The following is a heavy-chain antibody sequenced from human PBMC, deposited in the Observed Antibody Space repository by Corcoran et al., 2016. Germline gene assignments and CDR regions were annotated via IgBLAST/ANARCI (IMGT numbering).Heavy chain of an antibody. D-gene: IGHD3-16*01. J-gene: IGHJ6*02. V-gene: IGHV3-30*18. CDR2: ISYDGSNK. CDR1: GFTFSSYG. CDR3: SQVVVRAYDSVITLYFYYGMDV. Sequence: QVQLVESGGGVVQPGRSLRLSCAASGFTFSSYGIQWVRQAQGKGLEWVAVISYDGSNKYYEDSVKCGFTISSDNYKNTMNLQMNSLRAEYSFVYYCSQVVVRAYDSVITLYFYYGMDVWGQGTTVTVSS.